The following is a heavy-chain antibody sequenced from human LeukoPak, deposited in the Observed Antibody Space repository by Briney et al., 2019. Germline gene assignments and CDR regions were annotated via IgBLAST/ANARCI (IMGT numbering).Heavy chain of an antibody. D-gene: IGHD6-19*01. CDR1: GFTFSTAW. Sequence: GSLRLSCAASGFTFSTAWMSWVRQPTGKGLEWVGRIKSKPSGGTTEYAAPVKGRFTISRDDSKDTVYLQMNSLKTEDTGVYYCTREGRDSSGWYGALDIWGQGTMVTVSS. J-gene: IGHJ3*02. V-gene: IGHV3-15*01. CDR3: TREGRDSSGWYGALDI. CDR2: IKSKPSGGTT.